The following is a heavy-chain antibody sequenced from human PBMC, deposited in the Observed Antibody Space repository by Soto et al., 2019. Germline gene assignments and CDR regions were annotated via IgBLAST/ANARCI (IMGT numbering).Heavy chain of an antibody. CDR2: ISSSGSTI. J-gene: IGHJ4*02. Sequence: QVQLVESGGGLVKPGGSLRLSCVASGFTFSDYYMSWIRQAPGKGLEWVSYISSSGSTIYYADSVKGRFTISRDNAKNSLYLQMNSLRVEDTAVYFCARCSLDWELLLDYCGQGTLVTVSS. V-gene: IGHV3-11*01. CDR1: GFTFSDYY. CDR3: ARCSLDWELLLDY. D-gene: IGHD1-26*01.